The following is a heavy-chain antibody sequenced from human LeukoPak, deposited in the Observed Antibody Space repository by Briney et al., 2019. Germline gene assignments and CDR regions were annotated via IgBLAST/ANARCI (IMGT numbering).Heavy chain of an antibody. J-gene: IGHJ6*02. CDR2: ISAYNGNT. CDR1: GYTFTSYG. V-gene: IGHV1-18*01. D-gene: IGHD3-9*01. Sequence: WASVKVSCKASGYTFTSYGISWVRQAPGQGLEWMGWISAYNGNTNYAQKLQGRVTMTTDTSTSTAYMELRSLRSDGTAVYYCARDLYYDILTEHAPYYYYGMDVWGQGTTVTVSS. CDR3: ARDLYYDILTEHAPYYYYGMDV.